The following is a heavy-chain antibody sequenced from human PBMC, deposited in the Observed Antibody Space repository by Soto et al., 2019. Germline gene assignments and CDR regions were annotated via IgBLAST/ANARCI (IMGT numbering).Heavy chain of an antibody. CDR1: GFTFSSYA. V-gene: IGHV3-23*01. D-gene: IGHD3-9*01. J-gene: IGHJ3*02. CDR3: AKGSAPTIAKYDILTGYSNDAFDI. CDR2: ISGSGGST. Sequence: GGSLRLSCAASGFTFSSYAMSWVRQAPGKGLEWVSAISGSGGSTYYADSVKGRFTISRDNSKNTLYLQMNSLRAEDTAVYYCAKGSAPTIAKYDILTGYSNDAFDIWGQGTMVTVSS.